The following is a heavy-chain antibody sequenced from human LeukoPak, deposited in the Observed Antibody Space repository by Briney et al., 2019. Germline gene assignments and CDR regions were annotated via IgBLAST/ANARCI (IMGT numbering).Heavy chain of an antibody. D-gene: IGHD5-12*01. Sequence: PGGSLRLSCAASGFTFSSYAMHWVRQAPGKGLEWVSAISGSGGSTYYADSVKGRFTISRDNSKNTLYLQMNSLRAEDTAVYYCARESGQSGYPFDYWGQGTLVTVSS. V-gene: IGHV3-23*01. J-gene: IGHJ4*02. CDR1: GFTFSSYA. CDR3: ARESGQSGYPFDY. CDR2: ISGSGGST.